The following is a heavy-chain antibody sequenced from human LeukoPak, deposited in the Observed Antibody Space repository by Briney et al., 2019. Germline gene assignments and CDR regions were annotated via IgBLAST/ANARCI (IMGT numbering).Heavy chain of an antibody. CDR2: ITYDGTDR. CDR3: AKERAGYTNPYYFDY. V-gene: IGHV3-30-3*01. Sequence: PGGSLRLSCAASRFTFSSFAMHWVRQAPGKGLEWVAIITYDGTDRYYAGSVKGRFTISRDNSKNTLFLQMNSLRAEDTAVYYCAKERAGYTNPYYFDYWGQGTLVTVSS. CDR1: RFTFSSFA. D-gene: IGHD3-16*02. J-gene: IGHJ4*02.